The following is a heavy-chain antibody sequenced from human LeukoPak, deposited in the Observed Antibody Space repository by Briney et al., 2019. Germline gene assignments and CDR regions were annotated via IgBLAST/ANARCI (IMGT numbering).Heavy chain of an antibody. CDR2: IYYSGST. Sequence: KPSETLSLTCTVSGGSISSYYWSWIRQPPGKGLEWIGYIYYSGSTNYNPSLKSRVTISVDTTKNQFSLKLSSVTAADTAVYYCARGESSGWYYFNYWGQGTLVIVSS. CDR3: ARGESSGWYYFNY. D-gene: IGHD6-13*01. J-gene: IGHJ4*02. CDR1: GGSISSYY. V-gene: IGHV4-59*12.